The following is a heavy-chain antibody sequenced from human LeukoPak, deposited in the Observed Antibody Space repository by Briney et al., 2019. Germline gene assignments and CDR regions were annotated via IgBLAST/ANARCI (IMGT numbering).Heavy chain of an antibody. D-gene: IGHD6-25*01. V-gene: IGHV3-72*01. CDR2: IRKKDKSYTT. Sequence: GGSLRLSCAASGFTFSDYTMNWVRPAPGKGLEWVGRIRKKDKSYTTQYAPSVEGRFTISRDDSKSSLYLQMNSLKAEDTAVYYCSRDGSSSDWSAFDIWGQGTMVTVSS. J-gene: IGHJ3*02. CDR1: GFTFSDYT. CDR3: SRDGSSSDWSAFDI.